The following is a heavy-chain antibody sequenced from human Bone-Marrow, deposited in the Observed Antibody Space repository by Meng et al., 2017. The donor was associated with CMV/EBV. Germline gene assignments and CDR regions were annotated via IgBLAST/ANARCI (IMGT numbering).Heavy chain of an antibody. J-gene: IGHJ4*02. Sequence: SETLSLTCAISGDHVSSNNAAWNWIRQSPSRGLEWLGRTYYRAKWYSDHAISVNGRITINPDTSKNQVSMHLTSVTPEDTAVYYCARDGRGWYYFDYWGQGTPVTVSS. CDR2: TYYRAKWYS. CDR1: GDHVSSNNAA. D-gene: IGHD6-19*01. CDR3: ARDGRGWYYFDY. V-gene: IGHV6-1*01.